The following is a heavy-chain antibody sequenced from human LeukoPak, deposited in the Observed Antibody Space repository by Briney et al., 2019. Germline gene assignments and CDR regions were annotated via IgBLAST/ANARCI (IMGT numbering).Heavy chain of an antibody. CDR1: GFTFSSYG. V-gene: IGHV3-30*03. CDR2: ISYDGSNK. D-gene: IGHD3-3*01. CDR3: ARDRGDYYYLDY. J-gene: IGHJ4*02. Sequence: GGSLRLSCAASGFTFSSYGMHWVRQAPGKGLEWVAVISYDGSNKYYADSVKGRFTISRDNSKNTLYLQMSSLRAEDTAVYYCARDRGDYYYLDYWGQGTLVTVSS.